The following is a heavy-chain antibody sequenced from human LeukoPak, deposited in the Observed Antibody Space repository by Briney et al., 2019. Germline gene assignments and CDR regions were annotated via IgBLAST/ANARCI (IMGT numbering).Heavy chain of an antibody. D-gene: IGHD3-10*01. CDR2: IYPGDSDT. J-gene: IGHJ4*02. Sequence: GESLKISCKGSGYSFNSNWIAWVRQMPGKGLEWMGIIYPGDSDTRYSPSFQGQVTISADKSISTAYLQWSGLKASDSAMYYCARYSGTMVRGVTPLDYWGQGTLVTVSS. CDR1: GYSFNSNW. V-gene: IGHV5-51*01. CDR3: ARYSGTMVRGVTPLDY.